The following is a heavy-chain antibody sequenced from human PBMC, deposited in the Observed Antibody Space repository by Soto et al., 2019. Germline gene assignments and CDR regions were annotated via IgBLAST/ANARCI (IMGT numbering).Heavy chain of an antibody. CDR1: GGSISSGGYS. Sequence: SETLSLTCAVSGGSISSGGYSWSWIRQPPGKGLEWIGYIYHSGSTYYNPSLKSRVTISVDRSKNQFSLKLSSVTAADTAVYYCARAFRYFDYWGQGTLVTVSS. V-gene: IGHV4-30-2*01. CDR2: IYHSGST. CDR3: ARAFRYFDY. J-gene: IGHJ4*02.